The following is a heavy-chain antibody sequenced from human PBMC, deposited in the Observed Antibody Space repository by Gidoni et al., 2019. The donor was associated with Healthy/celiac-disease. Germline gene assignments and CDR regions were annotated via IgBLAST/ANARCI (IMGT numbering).Heavy chain of an antibody. Sequence: QVQLVESGGGVVQPGRSLRLSCAACGFTFSSHGMHWVRQAPGKGLEWLAVIWYDGSNKYYADSVKGRFTISRDNSKNTLYLQMNSLRAEDTAVYYCARDRVTFGGVIVAGAFDIWGQGTMVTVSS. J-gene: IGHJ3*02. CDR2: IWYDGSNK. CDR1: GFTFSSHG. V-gene: IGHV3-33*01. D-gene: IGHD3-16*02. CDR3: ARDRVTFGGVIVAGAFDI.